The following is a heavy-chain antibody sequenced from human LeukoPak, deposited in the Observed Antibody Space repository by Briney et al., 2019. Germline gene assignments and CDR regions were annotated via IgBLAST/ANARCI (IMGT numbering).Heavy chain of an antibody. CDR2: INPIFGTA. J-gene: IGHJ4*02. CDR1: GYTFTGYY. D-gene: IGHD2-15*01. V-gene: IGHV1-69*05. Sequence: GASVKVSCKASGYTFTGYYMHWVRQAPGQGLEWMGWINPIFGTANYAQKFQGRVTITTDESTSTAYMELSSLRSEDTAVYYCARDQDAMTFDYWGQGTLVTVSS. CDR3: ARDQDAMTFDY.